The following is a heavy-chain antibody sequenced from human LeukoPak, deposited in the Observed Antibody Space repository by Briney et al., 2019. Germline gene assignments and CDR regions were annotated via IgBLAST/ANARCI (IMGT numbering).Heavy chain of an antibody. D-gene: IGHD2-2*01. CDR2: IRYDGSNK. V-gene: IGHV3-33*08. Sequence: GRSLRLSCSASGFTFSSYGMHWVRQAPGKGLEWVAFIRYDGSNKYYADSVKGRFTISRDNSKNTLYLQMNSLRAEDTAVYYCAKLESSPPRMDVWGKGTTVTVSS. CDR3: AKLESSPPRMDV. J-gene: IGHJ6*04. CDR1: GFTFSSYG.